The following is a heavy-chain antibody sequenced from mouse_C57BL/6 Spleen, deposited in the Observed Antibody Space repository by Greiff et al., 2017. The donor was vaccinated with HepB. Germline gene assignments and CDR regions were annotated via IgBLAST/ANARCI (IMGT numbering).Heavy chain of an antibody. Sequence: VQLKQSGAELVRPGASVKLSCKASGYTFTDYYINWVKQRPGQGLEWIARIYPGSGNTYYNEKFKGKATLTAEKSSSTAYMQLSSLTSEDSAVYFWARRGAAQLYAMDYWGQGTSVTVSS. CDR1: GYTFTDYY. CDR3: ARRGAAQLYAMDY. V-gene: IGHV1-76*01. CDR2: IYPGSGNT. D-gene: IGHD3-1*01. J-gene: IGHJ4*01.